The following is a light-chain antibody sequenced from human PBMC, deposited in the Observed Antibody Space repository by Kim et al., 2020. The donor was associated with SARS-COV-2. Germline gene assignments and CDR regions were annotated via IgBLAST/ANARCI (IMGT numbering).Light chain of an antibody. CDR1: QSVLYSYDNNNY. CDR2: WAS. V-gene: IGKV4-1*01. Sequence: DIVMTQSPDSLAVSLGERATINCKSSQSVLYSYDNNNYLAWYQQKPGQSPKLLIYWASIRESGVPDRFRGSGSGTEFTLTIGDLQAEDVAVYYCQQYNSYSWTFGQGTKVDIK. CDR3: QQYNSYSWT. J-gene: IGKJ1*01.